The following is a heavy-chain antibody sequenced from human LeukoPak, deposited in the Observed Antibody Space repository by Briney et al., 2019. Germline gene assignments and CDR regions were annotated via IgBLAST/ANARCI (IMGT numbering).Heavy chain of an antibody. D-gene: IGHD3-10*01. J-gene: IGHJ5*02. CDR3: ARDNSVGDIAWWFDP. CDR2: INPTGTTT. Sequence: EASVKVSCKASGYTFTGYYMHWARQAPGQGLEWVGLINPTGTTTLYAQKFQGRVTLTRDMSTSTDYMELRSLKSEDTAVYYCARDNSVGDIAWWFDPWGQGTLVTVSS. V-gene: IGHV1-46*01. CDR1: GYTFTGYY.